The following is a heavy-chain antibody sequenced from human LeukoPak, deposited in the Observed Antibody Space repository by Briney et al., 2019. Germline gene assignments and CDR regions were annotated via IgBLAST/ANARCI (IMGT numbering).Heavy chain of an antibody. CDR3: ARARWRSLDV. V-gene: IGHV4-34*01. Sequence: PSEILFLTCAVYGGSFSGYYWSWIRQPPGKGLEWIGGINHSGSTNYNPSLKSRVTISVDTSKNQFSLKLSSVTAADTAVYYCARARWRSLDVWGKGTTVTVSS. CDR1: GGSFSGYY. J-gene: IGHJ6*04. CDR2: INHSGST.